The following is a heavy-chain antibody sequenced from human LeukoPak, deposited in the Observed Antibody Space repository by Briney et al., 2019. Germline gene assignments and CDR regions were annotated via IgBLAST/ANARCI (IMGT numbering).Heavy chain of an antibody. CDR3: VRDRELTY. CDR2: IYHSGST. Sequence: PWETLSLTCAVSGGSISSGGYSWSWIRQPPGKGLEWIGYIYHSGSTYYNPSLKSRVTISVDRSKNQFSLKLSSVTAADTAVYYCVRDRELTYWGQGTLVTVSS. V-gene: IGHV4-30-2*01. D-gene: IGHD1-26*01. CDR1: GGSISSGGYS. J-gene: IGHJ4*02.